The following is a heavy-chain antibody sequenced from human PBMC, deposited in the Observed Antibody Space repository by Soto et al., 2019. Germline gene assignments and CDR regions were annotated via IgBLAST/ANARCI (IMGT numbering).Heavy chain of an antibody. CDR1: GGSISSTNW. V-gene: IGHV4-4*02. CDR3: ATLLPRIEGRLLPRPT. D-gene: IGHD1-26*01. CDR2: IYHTGNT. Sequence: QVQLQESGPRLVKPSGTLSLTCYVSGGSISSTNWWTWVRQPPGKGLEWIGEIYHTGNTNYNPSVRRRVTIPVDQSNNESPLNLRPVTAAEPAVYYCATLLPRIEGRLLPRPTWGQGILVTVSS. J-gene: IGHJ4*02.